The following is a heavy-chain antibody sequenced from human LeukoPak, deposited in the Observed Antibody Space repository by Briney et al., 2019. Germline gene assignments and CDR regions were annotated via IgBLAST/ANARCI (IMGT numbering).Heavy chain of an antibody. Sequence: GGSLRLSCAASGFTFSSYWMGWVRQAPGKGLEWVANIKQDGSEIYYVDSVKGRFTISRDTAKDSLYLQMNSLRAEDTAVYYCARGRGHSGYDLYDYWGQGTLVTVSS. CDR1: GFTFSSYW. CDR2: IKQDGSEI. D-gene: IGHD5-12*01. CDR3: ARGRGHSGYDLYDY. J-gene: IGHJ4*02. V-gene: IGHV3-7*01.